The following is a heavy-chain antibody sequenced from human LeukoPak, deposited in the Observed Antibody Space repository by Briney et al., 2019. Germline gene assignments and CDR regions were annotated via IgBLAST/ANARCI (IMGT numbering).Heavy chain of an antibody. CDR2: INHSGST. CDR1: GGSFSGYY. J-gene: IGHJ6*04. D-gene: IGHD4-17*01. Sequence: SETLSLTCAVYGGSFSGYYWSWIRQPPGKGLEWIGEINHSGSTNYNPSLKSRVTISVDTSKNQFSLKLSSVTAADTAVYYCAREGGYGDYYYYYGMDVWGKGTTVTVSS. V-gene: IGHV4-34*01. CDR3: AREGGYGDYYYYYGMDV.